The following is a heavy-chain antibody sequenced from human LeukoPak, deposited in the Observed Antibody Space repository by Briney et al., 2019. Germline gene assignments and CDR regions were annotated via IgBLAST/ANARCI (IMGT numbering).Heavy chain of an antibody. CDR1: GGSFSGYY. D-gene: IGHD5-24*01. CDR2: INHSGST. Sequence: SETLSLTCAVYGGSFSGYYWSWIRQPPGKGLEWIGEINHSGSTNYSPSLKSRVTISVDTSKNQFSLKLSSVTAADTAVYYCARGRRDGYNSLDYWGQGTLVTVSS. V-gene: IGHV4-34*01. CDR3: ARGRRDGYNSLDY. J-gene: IGHJ4*02.